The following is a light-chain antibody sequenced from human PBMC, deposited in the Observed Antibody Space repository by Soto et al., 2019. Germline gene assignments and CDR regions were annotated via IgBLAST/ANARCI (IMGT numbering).Light chain of an antibody. CDR1: SSDVGGFNY. V-gene: IGLV2-14*03. CDR2: DVS. CDR3: SSYASTTLLV. Sequence: QSALTQPASVSGSPGQSITISCTGTSSDVGGFNYVSWYQHHPGKAPKLMIYDVSNRPSGVSDRFSGSKSGNTASLTISGLQAEYEAYYYCSSYASTTLLVFGGGTKVTVL. J-gene: IGLJ2*01.